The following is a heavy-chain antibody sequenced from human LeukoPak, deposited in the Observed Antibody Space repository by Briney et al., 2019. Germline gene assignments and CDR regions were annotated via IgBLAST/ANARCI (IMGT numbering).Heavy chain of an antibody. V-gene: IGHV3-64D*09. Sequence: GGTLRLSCSASGVSLSTYGMRSVRQAPGKGLQYVSSISSSGDTTYYADSVKGRFTIARDNSKNTLYLQMSSLRAEDTAVYYCLRDRLGVSEYWGQGTLVTVSS. D-gene: IGHD3-16*01. CDR3: LRDRLGVSEY. CDR1: GVSLSTYG. J-gene: IGHJ4*02. CDR2: ISSSGDTT.